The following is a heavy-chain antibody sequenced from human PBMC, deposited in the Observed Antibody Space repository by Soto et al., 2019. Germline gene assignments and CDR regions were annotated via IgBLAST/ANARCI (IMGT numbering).Heavy chain of an antibody. V-gene: IGHV4-59*08. Sequence: PSETLSLTCTVSGGSISSYYWSLLRQPPGKGLEWIGYIYYSGSTNYNPSLKSRVTISVDTSKNQFSLKLSSVTAADTAVYYCARHVPYCSDTSHCAYGMDVWGQGTTVTVSS. J-gene: IGHJ6*02. CDR1: GGSISSYY. D-gene: IGHD2-2*01. CDR3: ARHVPYCSDTSHCAYGMDV. CDR2: IYYSGST.